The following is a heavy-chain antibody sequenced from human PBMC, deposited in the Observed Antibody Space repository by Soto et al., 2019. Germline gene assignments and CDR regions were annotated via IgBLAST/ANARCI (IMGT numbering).Heavy chain of an antibody. Sequence: GASVKVSCKASGYTFTSYAMHWVRQAPGQRLEWMGWINAGNGNTKYSQKFQGRVTITRDTSASTAYMELSSLRSEDTAVYYCASTDSSRSSCYYYYDGMDVWGQGPTVTVSS. CDR2: INAGNGNT. CDR3: ASTDSSRSSCYYYYDGMDV. D-gene: IGHD2-2*01. CDR1: GYTFTSYA. V-gene: IGHV1-3*01. J-gene: IGHJ6*02.